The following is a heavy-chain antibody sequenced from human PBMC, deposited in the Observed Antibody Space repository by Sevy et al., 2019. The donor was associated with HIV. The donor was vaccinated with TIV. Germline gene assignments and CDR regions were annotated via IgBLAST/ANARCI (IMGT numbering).Heavy chain of an antibody. CDR1: GFSFSSYW. CDR3: ARRYAYGDFDY. D-gene: IGHD3-16*01. Sequence: GGSLRLSCAASGFSFSSYWMSWVRQAPGKGLEWVASIKQDGSGKYYVDSVKGRFTISRDNAKNSLYLQMNSLTAEDTAVYSCARRYAYGDFDYWGQGTLVTVSS. CDR2: IKQDGSGK. J-gene: IGHJ4*02. V-gene: IGHV3-7*01.